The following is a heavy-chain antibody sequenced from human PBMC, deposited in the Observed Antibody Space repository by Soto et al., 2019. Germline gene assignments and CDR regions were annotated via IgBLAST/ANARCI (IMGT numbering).Heavy chain of an antibody. CDR3: ARDTFPYWYDDRVRSWFDP. D-gene: IGHD3-22*01. Sequence: QVQLVQSGAEVKKPGASVKVSCKASGYTFTSYGISWVRQAPGQGLEWMGWISAYNGNTNYAQKLQGRVTMTTDTSTSTAYMELRSLRSDDTAVYYWARDTFPYWYDDRVRSWFDPWGQGTLVTVSS. J-gene: IGHJ5*02. V-gene: IGHV1-18*01. CDR1: GYTFTSYG. CDR2: ISAYNGNT.